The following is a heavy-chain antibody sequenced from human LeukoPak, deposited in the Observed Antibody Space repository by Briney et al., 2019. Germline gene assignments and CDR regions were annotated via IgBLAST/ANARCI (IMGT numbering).Heavy chain of an antibody. CDR3: ARGGSAFAYFFDY. V-gene: IGHV3-23*01. Sequence: GGSLRLSCAASGFIFSNYAMTWARLTPGKGLEWVSAISGSGGTTYYADSVKGRFTISRDSSTNTLYLQLSSLRAEDTAIYYCARGGSAFAYFFDYWGQGTLVTVSS. CDR1: GFIFSNYA. D-gene: IGHD3-10*01. J-gene: IGHJ4*02. CDR2: ISGSGGTT.